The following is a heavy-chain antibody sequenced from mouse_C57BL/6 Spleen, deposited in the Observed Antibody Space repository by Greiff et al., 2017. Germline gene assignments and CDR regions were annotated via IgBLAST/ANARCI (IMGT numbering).Heavy chain of an antibody. Sequence: QVQLQQPGAELVMPGASVKLSCKASGYTFTSYWMHWVKQRPGQGLEWIGEIDPSDSYTHYNLKFKGKSTLTVDKSSSTAYMQLSSLTAEDSAVYDCARKENYAGAMDYWGQGTSGTVSS. CDR3: ARKENYAGAMDY. V-gene: IGHV1-69*01. CDR1: GYTFTSYW. CDR2: IDPSDSYT. D-gene: IGHD2-4*01. J-gene: IGHJ4*01.